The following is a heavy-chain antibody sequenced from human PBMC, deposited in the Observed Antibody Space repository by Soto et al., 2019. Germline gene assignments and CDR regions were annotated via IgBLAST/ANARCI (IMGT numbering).Heavy chain of an antibody. CDR3: AKENTEAGSWYTSWFLWFDL. J-gene: IGHJ5*02. V-gene: IGHV3-23*01. D-gene: IGHD6-13*01. CDR2: ISGSGGST. CDR1: GFTFSSYA. Sequence: EVQLLESGGGLVQPGGSLRLSCAASGFTFSSYAMSWVRQAPGKGLEWVSAISGSGGSTYYADSVKCRFTISRDNSKNSLYLQMDSLRAQDTAVYYCAKENTEAGSWYTSWFLWFDLWGQGTLFTASS.